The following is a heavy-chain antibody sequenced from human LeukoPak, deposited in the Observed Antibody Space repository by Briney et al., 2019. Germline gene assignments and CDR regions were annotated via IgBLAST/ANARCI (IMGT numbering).Heavy chain of an antibody. CDR1: GGSISSYY. CDR3: ARDHQPGGGFDY. V-gene: IGHV4-59*01. CDR2: IYYSGST. J-gene: IGHJ4*02. D-gene: IGHD2-2*01. Sequence: PSETLSLTCTVSGGSISSYYWSWIRQPPGKGLEWIGYIYYSGSTNYNPSLKSRVTISAHTSKNQFPLKLSSVTAADTAVYYCARDHQPGGGFDYWGQGTLVTVSS.